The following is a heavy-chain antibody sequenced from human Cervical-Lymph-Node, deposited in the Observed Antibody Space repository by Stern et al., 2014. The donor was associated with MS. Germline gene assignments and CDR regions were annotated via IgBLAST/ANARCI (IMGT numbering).Heavy chain of an antibody. CDR1: GFSFGTSW. Sequence: VQLVESGGGLVQPGGSLRLSWVASGFSFGTSWMSWVRQPPGRGLEWVANIRQDGYDKFYVDSVKGRFTISRDNARNSLYLQMNSLTVADTAVYYCARDRRAFLDYWGQGTHVAVSS. V-gene: IGHV3-7*01. D-gene: IGHD2/OR15-2a*01. J-gene: IGHJ4*02. CDR3: ARDRRAFLDY. CDR2: IRQDGYDK.